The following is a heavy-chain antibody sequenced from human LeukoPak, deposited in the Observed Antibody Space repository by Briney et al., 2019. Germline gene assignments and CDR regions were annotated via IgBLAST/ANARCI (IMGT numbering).Heavy chain of an antibody. CDR3: ARDNSMGDTVWWFDP. V-gene: IGHV1-24*01. CDR1: GYTLSELS. J-gene: IGHJ5*02. Sequence: ASVKVSCKVSGYTLSELSMHWVRQAPGKGLEWMGGFDPDDGEAIYAQKFQGRLTMTRDMSTSTDYMELSSLRFDDTAVYYCARDNSMGDTVWWFDPWGQGTLVTVSS. CDR2: FDPDDGEA. D-gene: IGHD1-26*01.